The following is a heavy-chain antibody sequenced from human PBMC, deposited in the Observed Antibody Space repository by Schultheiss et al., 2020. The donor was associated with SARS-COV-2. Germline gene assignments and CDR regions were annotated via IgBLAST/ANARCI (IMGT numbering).Heavy chain of an antibody. J-gene: IGHJ6*02. CDR1: GFTFSSYD. V-gene: IGHV3-23*01. D-gene: IGHD2/OR15-2a*01. CDR3: ARGSLSNYYYGMDV. CDR2: ISGSGGST. Sequence: GESLKISCAASGFTFSSYDMHWVRQATGKGLEWVSAISGSGGSTYYADSVKGRFTISRDNSKNTLYLQMNSLRAEDTAIYYCARGSLSNYYYGMDVWGQGTTVTVSS.